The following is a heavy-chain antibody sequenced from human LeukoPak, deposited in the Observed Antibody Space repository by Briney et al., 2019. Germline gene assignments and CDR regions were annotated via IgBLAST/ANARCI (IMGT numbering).Heavy chain of an antibody. CDR3: ASRGYYDILTGYYRDYYYYYMDV. J-gene: IGHJ6*03. Sequence: PSETLSLTCTVSGYSISSGYYWGWIRQPPGKGLEWIGSIYHSGSTYYNPSLKSRVTISVDTSKNQFSLKLSSVTAADTAVYYCASRGYYDILTGYYRDYYYYYMDVWGKGTTVTISS. D-gene: IGHD3-9*01. V-gene: IGHV4-38-2*02. CDR1: GYSISSGYY. CDR2: IYHSGST.